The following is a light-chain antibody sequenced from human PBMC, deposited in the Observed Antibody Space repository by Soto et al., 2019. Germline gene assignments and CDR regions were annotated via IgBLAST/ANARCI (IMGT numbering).Light chain of an antibody. CDR2: SNN. Sequence: QSALTQPPSASGTPGQRVTISCSGGTSKIGSNTINWYQHLPGMAPKLLIYSNNQRPSGVPDRFSGSKSGTSASLAISRLQPEDEADFYCRAWDDTLNGWVFGGGTKVTVL. CDR1: TSKIGSNT. V-gene: IGLV1-44*01. CDR3: RAWDDTLNGWV. J-gene: IGLJ3*02.